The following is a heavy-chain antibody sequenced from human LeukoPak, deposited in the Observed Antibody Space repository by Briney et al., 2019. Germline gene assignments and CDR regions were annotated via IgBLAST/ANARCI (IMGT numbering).Heavy chain of an antibody. CDR2: ISAYNGNT. CDR1: GYTFTSYG. D-gene: IGHD3-22*01. Sequence: ASVKVSCKASGYTFTSYGISWVRQAPGQGLEWMGWISAYNGNTNYAQKLQGRVTMTRDTSTSTVYMELSSLRSEDTAVYYCARVITMIVVFTGAFDIWGQGTMVTVSS. J-gene: IGHJ3*02. V-gene: IGHV1-18*01. CDR3: ARVITMIVVFTGAFDI.